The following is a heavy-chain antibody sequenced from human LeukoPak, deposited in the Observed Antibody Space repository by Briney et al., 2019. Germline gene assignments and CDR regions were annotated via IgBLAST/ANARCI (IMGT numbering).Heavy chain of an antibody. CDR3: AKDRSIVVVVAAEG. D-gene: IGHD2-15*01. Sequence: GSLRLSCAASGFTFSSYAMSWVRKAPGKGLEWVSAISGSGGSTYYADSVKGRFTISRDNSKNTLYLQMNSLRAEDTAVYYCAKDRSIVVVVAAEGWGQGTLVTVSS. J-gene: IGHJ4*02. V-gene: IGHV3-23*01. CDR1: GFTFSSYA. CDR2: ISGSGGST.